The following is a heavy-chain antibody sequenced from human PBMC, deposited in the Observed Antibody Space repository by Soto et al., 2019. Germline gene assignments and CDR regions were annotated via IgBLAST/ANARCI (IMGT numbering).Heavy chain of an antibody. CDR1: GGSISSGDYY. J-gene: IGHJ4*02. Sequence: QVQLQESGPGLVKPSQTLSLTCTVSGGSISSGDYYWSWIRQPPGKGLEWIGYILYSGTTNYNPSLESRLTISVDTAKNQFSLKLTSVNAADTAVSYCARNGALDYWGRGTRVTVSS. D-gene: IGHD2-8*01. CDR2: ILYSGTT. V-gene: IGHV4-30-4*01. CDR3: ARNGALDY.